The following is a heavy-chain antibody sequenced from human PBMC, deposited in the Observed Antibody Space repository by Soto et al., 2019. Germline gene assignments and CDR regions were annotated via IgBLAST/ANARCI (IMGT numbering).Heavy chain of an antibody. CDR3: AREEVAYYDSGSYNWFDP. D-gene: IGHD3-10*01. CDR2: VDYSGST. Sequence: QVQLQESGPGLVKPSQTLSLTCTVSGGSLNSGSYYWTWIRQHPGKGLEWIGYVDYSGSTYYNPSLKNRVTMSVDTSNNQFSVEVSSVTAADTAVYYCAREEVAYYDSGSYNWFDPWGQGTLVTVSS. J-gene: IGHJ5*02. V-gene: IGHV4-31*03. CDR1: GGSLNSGSYY.